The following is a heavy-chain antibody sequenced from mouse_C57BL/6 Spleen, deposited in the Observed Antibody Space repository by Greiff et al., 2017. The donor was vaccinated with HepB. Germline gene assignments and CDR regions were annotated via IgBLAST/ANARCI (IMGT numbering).Heavy chain of an antibody. J-gene: IGHJ1*03. V-gene: IGHV1-50*01. CDR1: GYTFTSYW. D-gene: IGHD1-1*01. CDR2: IDPSDSYT. CDR3: ARGTTVVATRYFDV. Sequence: QVHVKQPGAELVKPGASVKLSCKASGYTFTSYWMQWVKQRPGQGLEWIGEIDPSDSYTNYNQKFKGKATLTVDTSSSTAYMQLSSLTSEDSAVYYCARGTTVVATRYFDVWGTGTTDTVSS.